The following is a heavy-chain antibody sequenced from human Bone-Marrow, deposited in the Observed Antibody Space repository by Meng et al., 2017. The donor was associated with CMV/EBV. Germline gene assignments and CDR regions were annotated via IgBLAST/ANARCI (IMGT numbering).Heavy chain of an antibody. Sequence: GESLKISCAASGFTFSSYAMHWVRQAPGKGLEWVAVISYDGSNKYYADSVKGRFTISRDNSKNTLYLQMNNLRVEDTAVYYCAKDGCGSDCYFDCWGHGTLVTVSS. CDR3: AKDGCGSDCYFDC. D-gene: IGHD2-21*01. CDR1: GFTFSSYA. CDR2: ISYDGSNK. J-gene: IGHJ4*01. V-gene: IGHV3-30-3*02.